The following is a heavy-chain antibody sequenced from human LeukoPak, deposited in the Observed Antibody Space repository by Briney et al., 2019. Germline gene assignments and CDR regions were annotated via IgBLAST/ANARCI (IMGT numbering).Heavy chain of an antibody. Sequence: GGSLRLSCAASGFTFRRHVVSWVRQAPGKGLEWVSGISGGGGSTYYADSVKGRFTISRDNSKNTLYLQMNSLRAEDTAVYYCAKGDVVVPAAMLLDYWGQGTLVTVSS. CDR1: GFTFRRHV. V-gene: IGHV3-23*01. D-gene: IGHD2-2*01. CDR2: ISGGGGST. CDR3: AKGDVVVPAAMLLDY. J-gene: IGHJ4*02.